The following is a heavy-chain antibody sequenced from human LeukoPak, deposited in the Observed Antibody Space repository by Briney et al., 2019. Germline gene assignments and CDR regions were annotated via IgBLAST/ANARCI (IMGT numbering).Heavy chain of an antibody. CDR2: IFHTGNT. D-gene: IGHD5-12*01. CDR1: GGSISSDTSS. J-gene: IGHJ4*02. Sequence: SETLSLTCTVSGGSISSDTSSYNWIRQLPGKGLEWIGYIFHTGNTYYSPSPKSRVTIAIDMSKNQFSPKLSSVTAADTAVYYCARGYSDYPYYFDNWGQGTLVTVSS. CDR3: ARGYSDYPYYFDN. V-gene: IGHV4-30-2*01.